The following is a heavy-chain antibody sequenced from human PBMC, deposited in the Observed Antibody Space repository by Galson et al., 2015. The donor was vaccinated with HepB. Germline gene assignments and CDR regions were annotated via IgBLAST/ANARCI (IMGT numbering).Heavy chain of an antibody. Sequence: TLSLTCTVSGGSISSGGYYWSWIRQHPGKGLEWIGYIYYSGSTYYNPSLKSRVTISVDTSKNQFSLKLSSVTAADTAVYYCARRSSGMSEISDYWGQGTLVPVSS. V-gene: IGHV4-31*03. CDR1: GGSISSGGYY. D-gene: IGHD3-10*01. CDR2: IYYSGST. CDR3: ARRSSGMSEISDY. J-gene: IGHJ4*02.